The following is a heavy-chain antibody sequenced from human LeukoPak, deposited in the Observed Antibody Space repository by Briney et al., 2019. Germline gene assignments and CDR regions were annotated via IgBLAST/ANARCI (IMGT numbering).Heavy chain of an antibody. CDR3: ASLRYYYGSGSYDY. D-gene: IGHD3-10*01. Sequence: SETLSLTCTVSGGSISTYYWSWIRQPPGKGLEWIGYIYYSGSTNYNPSLKSRVTISVDTSKNQFSLKLSSVTAADTAVYYCASLRYYYGSGSYDYWGQGTLVTVSS. CDR2: IYYSGST. CDR1: GGSISTYY. J-gene: IGHJ4*02. V-gene: IGHV4-59*01.